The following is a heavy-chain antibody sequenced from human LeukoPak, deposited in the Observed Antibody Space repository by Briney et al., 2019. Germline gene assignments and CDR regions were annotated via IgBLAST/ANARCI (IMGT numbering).Heavy chain of an antibody. CDR3: ITDKNSGWFGIFDS. CDR2: IRRKSDGGTT. J-gene: IGHJ4*02. CDR1: GFTVSNTG. Sequence: GSLRLSCGASGFTVSNTGMSWVRQAPGKGLEWVGRIRRKSDGGTTDYAAPVKGRFTISREDSKNTLYLEMNSLNTEDTAVYYCITDKNSGWFGIFDSWGQGTLVTVSS. V-gene: IGHV3-15*01. D-gene: IGHD6-19*01.